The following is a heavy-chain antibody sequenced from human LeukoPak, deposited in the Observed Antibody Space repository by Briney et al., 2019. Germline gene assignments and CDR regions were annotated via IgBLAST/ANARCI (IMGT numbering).Heavy chain of an antibody. Sequence: PRGSLRLSCAASGFTFSTSAMTWVRQAPGKGLEWVSGISGSGVTDYADSVKGRFTISRDNSKNTLYLQMNSLRAEDTAVYYCAKDLNWGGRWGQGTLVTVSS. CDR2: ISGSGVT. D-gene: IGHD7-27*01. V-gene: IGHV3-23*01. CDR1: GFTFSTSA. J-gene: IGHJ4*02. CDR3: AKDLNWGGR.